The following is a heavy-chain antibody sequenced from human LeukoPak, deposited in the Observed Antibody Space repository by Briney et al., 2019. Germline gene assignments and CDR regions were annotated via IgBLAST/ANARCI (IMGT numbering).Heavy chain of an antibody. D-gene: IGHD5-12*01. CDR3: ARTTGLHAFDI. CDR1: GFTFGDYA. CDR2: IKQDGSEK. J-gene: IGHJ3*02. V-gene: IGHV3-7*02. Sequence: PGGSLRLSCTASGFTFGDYAMSWFRQAPGKGLEWVANIKQDGSEKYYVDSVKGRFTISRDNAKNSLYLQMNSLRAEDTAVYYCARTTGLHAFDIWGQGTMVTVSS.